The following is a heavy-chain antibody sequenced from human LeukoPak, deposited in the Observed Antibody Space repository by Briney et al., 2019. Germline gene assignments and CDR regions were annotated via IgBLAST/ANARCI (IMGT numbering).Heavy chain of an antibody. J-gene: IGHJ4*02. CDR3: TRGPSTVTTPRSY. D-gene: IGHD4-17*01. CDR1: GFTFSSYW. V-gene: IGHV3-74*01. CDR2: INSDGSST. Sequence: GGSLRLSCAASGFTFSSYWMHWVRQAPGKGLVWVSRINSDGSSTSYADSVKGRFTISRDNAKNTLYLQMNRLRAEDTAVYYCTRGPSTVTTPRSYWGERTLVTVSS.